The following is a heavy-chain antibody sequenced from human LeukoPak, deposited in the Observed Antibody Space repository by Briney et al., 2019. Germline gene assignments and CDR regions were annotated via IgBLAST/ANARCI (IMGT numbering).Heavy chain of an antibody. CDR1: GYTFTSYY. CDR3: ARDRYYYDSSGYIRGNSFDY. D-gene: IGHD3-22*01. V-gene: IGHV1-46*01. J-gene: IGHJ4*02. CDR2: INPSGGST. Sequence: ASVKVSCKASGYTFTSYYMLWVRQAPGQGLEWMGIINPSGGSTSYAQKFQGRDTMTRDTSTSTVYMELISLRSEDTAVYYCARDRYYYDSSGYIRGNSFDYWGQGTLVTVSS.